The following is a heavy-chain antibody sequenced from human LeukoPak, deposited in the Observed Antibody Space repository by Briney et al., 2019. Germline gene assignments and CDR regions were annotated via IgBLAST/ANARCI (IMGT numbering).Heavy chain of an antibody. CDR3: ARDHRESFYDFWSAFDP. V-gene: IGHV4-61*02. J-gene: IGHJ5*02. Sequence: PSETLSLTCIVSGGSISSGNYYWSWIRQPAGKGLEWIGRIYTSGSTNYNPPLKSRLTISLDTSKNQFSLKLSSVTAADTAVYYCARDHRESFYDFWSAFDPWGQGTLSPSPQ. CDR1: GGSISSGNYY. D-gene: IGHD3-3*01. CDR2: IYTSGST.